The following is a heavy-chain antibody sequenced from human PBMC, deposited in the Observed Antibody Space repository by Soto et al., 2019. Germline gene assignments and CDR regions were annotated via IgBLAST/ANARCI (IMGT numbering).Heavy chain of an antibody. CDR1: GLTFSSYS. J-gene: IGHJ6*03. CDR2: ISSSSSYI. Sequence: PGGSLRLSCAASGLTFSSYSMNWVRQAPGKGLEWVSSISSSSSYIYYADSVKGRFTISRDNAKNSLYLQMNSLRAEDTAVYYCARDGQSYYDILTGYSPYYYYYYMDVWGKGTTVTVSS. V-gene: IGHV3-21*01. D-gene: IGHD3-9*01. CDR3: ARDGQSYYDILTGYSPYYYYYYMDV.